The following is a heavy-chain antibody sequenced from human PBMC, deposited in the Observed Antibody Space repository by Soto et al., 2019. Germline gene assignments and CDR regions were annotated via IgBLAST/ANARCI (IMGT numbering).Heavy chain of an antibody. CDR1: GYTFTTYC. CDR2: MNPSSGNT. CDR3: ARGGDYCSGGSCYDAFDI. J-gene: IGHJ3*02. Sequence: ASVKVSCKASGYTFTTYCIHWVRQAPGQGLEWMGMMNPSSGNTSYAQKFQGRVTMTRNTSISTAYMELSSLRSEDTAVYYCARGGDYCSGGSCYDAFDIWGQGTMVTVSS. V-gene: IGHV1-8*02. D-gene: IGHD2-15*01.